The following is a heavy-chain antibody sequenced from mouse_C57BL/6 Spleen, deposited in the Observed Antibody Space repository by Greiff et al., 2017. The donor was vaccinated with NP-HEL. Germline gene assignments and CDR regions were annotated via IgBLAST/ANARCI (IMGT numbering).Heavy chain of an antibody. CDR1: GYTFTSYW. D-gene: IGHD2-10*01. J-gene: IGHJ4*01. Sequence: QVQLQQPGAELVRPGSSVKLSCKASGYTFTSYWMDWVKQRPGQGLEWIGNIYPSDSETHYNQKFKDKATLTVDKSSSTAYMQLSSLTSEDSAVYYCAREVRESYYDYNAMDYWGQGTSVTVSS. V-gene: IGHV1-61*01. CDR2: IYPSDSET. CDR3: AREVRESYYDYNAMDY.